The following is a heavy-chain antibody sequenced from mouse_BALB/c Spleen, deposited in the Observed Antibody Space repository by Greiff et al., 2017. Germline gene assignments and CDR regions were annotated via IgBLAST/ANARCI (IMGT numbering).Heavy chain of an antibody. CDR1: GFTFSSYG. Sequence: EVKLMESGGDLVKPGGSLKLSCAASGFTFSSYGMSWVRQTPDKRLEWVATISSGGSYTYYPDSVKGRFTISRDNAKNTLYLQMSSLKSEDTAMYYCARQEGNYFDYWGQGTTLTVSS. V-gene: IGHV5-6*01. CDR3: ARQEGNYFDY. CDR2: ISSGGSYT. J-gene: IGHJ2*01.